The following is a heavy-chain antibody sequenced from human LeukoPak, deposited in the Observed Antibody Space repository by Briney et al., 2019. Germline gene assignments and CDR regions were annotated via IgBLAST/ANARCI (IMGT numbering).Heavy chain of an antibody. Sequence: GGSLRLSCAASGFTVSTRSMNWVRQSPLKGLEWVSVLYRGGTTYYADSVKGRFTVSRDDSKNTLYLQMNSLRAEDTAVYYCARSDSSSWYSLHDYWGQGTLVTVSS. J-gene: IGHJ4*02. CDR3: ARSDSSSWYSLHDY. CDR2: LYRGGTT. V-gene: IGHV3-66*01. D-gene: IGHD6-13*01. CDR1: GFTVSTRS.